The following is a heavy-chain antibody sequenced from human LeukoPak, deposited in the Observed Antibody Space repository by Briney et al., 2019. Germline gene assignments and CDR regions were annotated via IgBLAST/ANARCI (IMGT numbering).Heavy chain of an antibody. CDR3: VKARSAWYPRRLFDY. D-gene: IGHD6-19*01. CDR1: GFTFTSYA. Sequence: GGSLRLSCSASGFTFTSYAMHWVRQAPGKGLEYVSSISSNGGNTYYADSVKGRFTISRDNSKNTLYMQMNSLRAEDTAVYYCVKARSAWYPRRLFDYWGQGPLVTVS. CDR2: ISSNGGNT. J-gene: IGHJ4*02. V-gene: IGHV3-64*03.